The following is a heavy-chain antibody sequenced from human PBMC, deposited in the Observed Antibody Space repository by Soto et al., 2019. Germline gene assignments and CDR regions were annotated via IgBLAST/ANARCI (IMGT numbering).Heavy chain of an antibody. CDR2: ISGSGGST. CDR1: GFTFSSYA. V-gene: IGHV3-23*01. J-gene: IGHJ4*02. D-gene: IGHD6-13*01. Sequence: GGSLRLSCAASGFTFSSYAMSWVRQAPGKGLEWVSAISGSGGSTYYADSVKGRFTISRDNSKNTLYLQMNSLRAEDTAVYYCAKMLSSSSWFSVDYWGQGTLVTVSS. CDR3: AKMLSSSSWFSVDY.